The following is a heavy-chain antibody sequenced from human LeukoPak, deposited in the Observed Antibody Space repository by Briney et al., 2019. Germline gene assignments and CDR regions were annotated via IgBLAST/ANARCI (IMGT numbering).Heavy chain of an antibody. J-gene: IGHJ5*02. V-gene: IGHV4-4*07. Sequence: SETLSLTCTVSGGSISRYYWSWIRQPAGKGLEWIGRIYTSGSTNYNPSLKSRVTMSVDTSKNQFSLKLSSVTAADTAVYYCARGSQAAAVAANWFDPWGQGTLVTVSS. CDR1: GGSISRYY. CDR3: ARGSQAAAVAANWFDP. D-gene: IGHD6-13*01. CDR2: IYTSGST.